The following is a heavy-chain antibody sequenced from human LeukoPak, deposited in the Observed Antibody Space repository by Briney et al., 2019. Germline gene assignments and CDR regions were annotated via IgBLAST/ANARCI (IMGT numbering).Heavy chain of an antibody. D-gene: IGHD4-17*01. CDR3: TTEITVTTPFDY. CDR2: IKSKTDGGTT. Sequence: GGSLRLSCAASGFTFSNAWMSWVRQAPGRGLEWVGRIKSKTDGGTTDYAAPVKGRFTISRDDSKNTLYLQMNSLKTEDTAVYYCTTEITVTTPFDYWGQGTLVTVSS. J-gene: IGHJ4*02. CDR1: GFTFSNAW. V-gene: IGHV3-15*01.